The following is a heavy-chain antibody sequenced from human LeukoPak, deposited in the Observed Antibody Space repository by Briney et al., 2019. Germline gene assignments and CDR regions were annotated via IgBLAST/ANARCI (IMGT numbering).Heavy chain of an antibody. CDR1: GFTFSSYA. CDR2: ISGSGGST. CDR3: AKDRSSSWYGGWFDP. V-gene: IGHV3-23*01. J-gene: IGHJ5*02. Sequence: PGGSLRLSCAASGFTFSSYAMSWVRQAPGKGLEWVSAISGSGGSTYYAHSVKGRFTISRDNSKNTLYLQMNSLRAEDTAVYYCAKDRSSSWYGGWFDPWGQGTLVTVSS. D-gene: IGHD6-13*01.